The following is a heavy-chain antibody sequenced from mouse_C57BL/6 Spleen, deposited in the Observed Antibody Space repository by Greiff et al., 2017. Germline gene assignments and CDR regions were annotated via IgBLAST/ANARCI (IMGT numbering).Heavy chain of an antibody. J-gene: IGHJ3*01. CDR1: GYTFTGYW. CDR3: ARFYDDDDGGFAY. Sequence: QVQLQQPGAELMKPGASVKLSCKATGYTFTGYWIEWVKQRPGHGLEWIGEILPGSGSTNYNEKFKCKATFTADTSSNTAYMQLSSLASEDSASYYCARFYDDDDGGFAYWGKGTTVTVSA. CDR2: ILPGSGST. D-gene: IGHD2-4*01. V-gene: IGHV1-9*01.